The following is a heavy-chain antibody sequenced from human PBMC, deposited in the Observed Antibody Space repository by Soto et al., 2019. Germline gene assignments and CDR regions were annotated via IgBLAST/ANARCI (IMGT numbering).Heavy chain of an antibody. V-gene: IGHV4-39*01. CDR2: VYYTETT. J-gene: IGHJ5*02. CDR1: GGSINSSDHF. Sequence: SETLSLTCSPSGGSINSSDHFWGWIRQTPGKGLEWIGSVYYTETTYYNPSLKSPVTISVETSRNTFSLKVNSVTAADTGIYYCARQRVLSTNMFITSFDPWGQGTLVTVSS. D-gene: IGHD3-10*02. CDR3: ARQRVLSTNMFITSFDP.